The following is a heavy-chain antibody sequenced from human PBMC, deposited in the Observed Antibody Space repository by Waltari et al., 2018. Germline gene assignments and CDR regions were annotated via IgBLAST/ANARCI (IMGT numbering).Heavy chain of an antibody. D-gene: IGHD4-4*01. CDR3: ARQTAYSFPDYSSPFDY. CDR2: IDPSDSYT. Sequence: EVQLVQSGAEVKKPGESLRISCKGSGYPFTGNWISWVRQMPGKGLEWMGRIDPSDSYTNYRPSFQGHVTISADKSISTAYLQWSSLKASDTAMYYCARQTAYSFPDYSSPFDYWGQGTLVTVSS. J-gene: IGHJ4*02. V-gene: IGHV5-10-1*03. CDR1: GYPFTGNW.